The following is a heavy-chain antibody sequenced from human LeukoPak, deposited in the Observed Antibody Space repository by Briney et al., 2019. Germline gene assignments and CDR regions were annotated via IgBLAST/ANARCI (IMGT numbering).Heavy chain of an antibody. J-gene: IGHJ4*02. V-gene: IGHV3-48*03. CDR2: IGSSGSTI. CDR1: GFTFSSYE. CDR3: ARVMITMVRGAQPFDY. D-gene: IGHD3-10*01. Sequence: PGGSLRLSCAASGFTFSSYEMNWVRQAPGKGLEWVSYIGSSGSTIYYADSVKGRFTISRDNAKNSLYLQMNSLRAEDTAVYYCARVMITMVRGAQPFDYWGQGTLVTVSS.